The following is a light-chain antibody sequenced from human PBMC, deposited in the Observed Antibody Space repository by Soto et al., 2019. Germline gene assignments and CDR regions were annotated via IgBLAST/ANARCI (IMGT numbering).Light chain of an antibody. V-gene: IGKV3-15*01. Sequence: EIVMTQSPATLSVSLGERATLSCRASQSVSSNLAWYQQKPGQAPRLVIYGTSTRATGIPARFSGSGSGTEVTLTISSLQSEDFGVYYCQQYNTWPPSTFGQGTRLEIK. CDR3: QQYNTWPPST. CDR2: GTS. CDR1: QSVSSN. J-gene: IGKJ5*01.